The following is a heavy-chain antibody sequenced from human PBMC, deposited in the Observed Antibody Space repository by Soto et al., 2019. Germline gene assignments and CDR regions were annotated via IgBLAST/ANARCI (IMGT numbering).Heavy chain of an antibody. V-gene: IGHV1-8*01. CDR1: GYSFTNND. Sequence: ASVKVSCKASGYSFTNNDVSWVRQATGQGLEWMGWMNPGSGDTGYAQKFQGRVTMTRDISIATAYMELSSLRSEDTAVYYCARVRYSYGYYFDYWGQGTLVTVS. CDR3: ARVRYSYGYYFDY. J-gene: IGHJ4*02. CDR2: MNPGSGDT. D-gene: IGHD5-18*01.